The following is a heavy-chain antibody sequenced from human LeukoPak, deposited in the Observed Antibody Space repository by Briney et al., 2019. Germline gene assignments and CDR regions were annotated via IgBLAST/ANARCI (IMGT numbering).Heavy chain of an antibody. J-gene: IGHJ4*02. D-gene: IGHD1-26*01. CDR1: GFTFSSYS. Sequence: PGGSLRLSCAASGFTFSSYSMNWVRQAPGKGLERVSYISSSSSTIYYAGSVKGRFTISRDNAENSLFLQMNSLRAAYTAVYYCARSRGSSGSYPFDYWGQGTLVTVSS. CDR2: ISSSSSTI. CDR3: ARSRGSSGSYPFDY. V-gene: IGHV3-48*01.